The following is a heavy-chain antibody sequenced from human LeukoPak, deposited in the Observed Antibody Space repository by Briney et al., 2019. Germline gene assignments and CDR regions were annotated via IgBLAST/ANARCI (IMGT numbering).Heavy chain of an antibody. V-gene: IGHV3-11*01. J-gene: IGHJ2*01. CDR3: AKDWTGTKPFDL. Sequence: GGSLRLSCAASGFTFSDYYMSWIRHAPGTGLEWVSYISSSGSTIYYADSVKGRFTISRDNAKNSRYLQMNSLRAEDTAVYYCAKDWTGTKPFDLWGRGTLVTVSS. CDR2: ISSSGSTI. D-gene: IGHD3/OR15-3a*01. CDR1: GFTFSDYY.